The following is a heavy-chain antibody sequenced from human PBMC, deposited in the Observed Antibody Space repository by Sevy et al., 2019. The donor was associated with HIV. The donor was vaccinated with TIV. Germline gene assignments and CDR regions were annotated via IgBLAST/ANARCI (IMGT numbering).Heavy chain of an antibody. Sequence: GGSLRLSCAASGFTFSRYSMSWDRQSPGKGLEWVSVISDSGGNTIYANSVKGRFTVSRDNSRNTLYLQMNSLGAEDTAIYYCAIGLGYCSGGSCQHWGEGTLVTVSS. V-gene: IGHV3-23*01. D-gene: IGHD2-15*01. CDR1: GFTFSRYS. CDR2: ISDSGGNT. CDR3: AIGLGYCSGGSCQH. J-gene: IGHJ4*02.